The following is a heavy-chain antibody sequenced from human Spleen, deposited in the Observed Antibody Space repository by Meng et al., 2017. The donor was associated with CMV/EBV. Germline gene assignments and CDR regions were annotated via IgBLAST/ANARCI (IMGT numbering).Heavy chain of an antibody. V-gene: IGHV3-30*02. CDR1: GFTFSSYG. CDR3: AREGTYYSSLDY. J-gene: IGHJ4*02. D-gene: IGHD1-26*01. CDR2: IRYDGSNK. Sequence: GGSLRLSCAASGFTFSSYGMHWVRQAPGKGLEWVAFIRYDGSNKYYADSVKGRFTISRDNSKNTLYLQMNSLRAEDTAVYYCAREGTYYSSLDYWGQGALVTVSS.